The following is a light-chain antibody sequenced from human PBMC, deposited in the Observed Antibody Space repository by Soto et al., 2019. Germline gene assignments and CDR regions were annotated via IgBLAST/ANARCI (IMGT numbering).Light chain of an antibody. CDR3: LQYNVYPLS. Sequence: DIQMTQSPSTLSAYVGDRVTITCRASQNINRWLAWYQQRPGKAPNLLIHKASTLEVGVPSRFSGSASGTEFTLTISSLQPDDFAVYFCLQYNVYPLSFGGGTKVEIK. CDR2: KAS. J-gene: IGKJ4*01. CDR1: QNINRW. V-gene: IGKV1-5*03.